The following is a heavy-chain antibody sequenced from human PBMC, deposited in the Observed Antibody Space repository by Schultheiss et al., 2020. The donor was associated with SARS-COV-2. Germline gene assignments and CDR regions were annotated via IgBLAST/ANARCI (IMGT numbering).Heavy chain of an antibody. CDR2: ISCGGST. CDR3: ARHGGSNYVVAYYYGMDV. J-gene: IGHJ6*02. CDR1: AGSISRSSYY. V-gene: IGHV4-39*01. D-gene: IGHD3-16*01. Sequence: SETLSLTCTVSAGSISRSSYYWAWTRQPPGKRLDYMGNISCGGSTYYNPSLKSRVTISVDTSKSQFSLKLRSVTAADTAVYYCARHGGSNYVVAYYYGMDVWGQGTTVTVSS.